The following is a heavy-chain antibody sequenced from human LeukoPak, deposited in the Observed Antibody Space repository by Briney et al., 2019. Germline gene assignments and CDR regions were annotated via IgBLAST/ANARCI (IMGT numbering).Heavy chain of an antibody. CDR3: ARARSETGYSYGTYYFDY. CDR1: GGSISSYY. D-gene: IGHD5-18*01. Sequence: SETLSLTCTVSGGSISSYYWSWIRQPPGKGLEWIGYIYYSGSTNYNPSLKSRVTISVDTSKNQFSLKLSSVTAADTAVYYCARARSETGYSYGTYYFDYWGQGTLVTVSS. J-gene: IGHJ4*02. V-gene: IGHV4-59*01. CDR2: IYYSGST.